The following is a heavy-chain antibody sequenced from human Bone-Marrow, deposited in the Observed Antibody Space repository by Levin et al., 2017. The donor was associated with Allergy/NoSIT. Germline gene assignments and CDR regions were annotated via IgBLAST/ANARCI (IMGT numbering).Heavy chain of an antibody. CDR2: ISPYNGKT. D-gene: IGHD2-21*01. CDR3: ARVVAAFLYYGVDV. CDR1: NYTFINYG. V-gene: IGHV1-18*01. Sequence: GASVKVSCKTSNYTFINYGLTWVRQAPGQGLEWMGWISPYNGKTNYAQKFQGRVTMTTDTSTNTAFMELRSLRSDDTALYFCARVVAAFLYYGVDVWGQGTSVTVSS. J-gene: IGHJ6*02.